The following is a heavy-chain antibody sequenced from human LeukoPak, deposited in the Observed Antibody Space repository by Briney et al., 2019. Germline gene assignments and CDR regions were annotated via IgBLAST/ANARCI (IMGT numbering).Heavy chain of an antibody. J-gene: IGHJ5*02. CDR2: IYYSGST. Sequence: SETLSLTCTVSGGSISSGDYYWSWIRQPPGKGLEWIGYIYYSGSTYYNPSLKSRVTISVDTSKNQFSLKLSSVTAADTAVYYCARGEVWVIGSHAGWFDPWGQGTLVTVSS. V-gene: IGHV4-30-4*01. CDR3: ARGEVWVIGSHAGWFDP. D-gene: IGHD3-22*01. CDR1: GGSISSGDYY.